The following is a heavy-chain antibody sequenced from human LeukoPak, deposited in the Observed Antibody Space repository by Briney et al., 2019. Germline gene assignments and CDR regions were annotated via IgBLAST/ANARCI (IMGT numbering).Heavy chain of an antibody. V-gene: IGHV1-69*13. CDR1: GGTFSSYA. J-gene: IGHJ4*02. Sequence: SVKVSCKASGGTFSSYAISWVRQAPGQGLEWMGGIIPIFGTANYAQKFQGRVTITADESTSTAYMELSSLRSEDTAVYYCARDYYDGSAYYSYYEYWGQGTLVTVSS. D-gene: IGHD3-22*01. CDR3: ARDYYDGSAYYSYYEY. CDR2: IIPIFGTA.